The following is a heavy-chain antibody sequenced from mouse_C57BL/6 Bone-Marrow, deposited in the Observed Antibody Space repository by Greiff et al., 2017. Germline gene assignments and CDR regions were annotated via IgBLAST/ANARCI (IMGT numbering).Heavy chain of an antibody. D-gene: IGHD1-1*01. CDR3: AIYGSSPFAY. CDR1: GYAFSSYW. Sequence: VQLQQSGAELVKPGASVKISCKASGYAFSSYWMNWVKQRPGKGLEWIGQIYPGDGDTTYNGKFKDKATLTEDKSSSTAYMQLSSLTSEDSAVYFCAIYGSSPFAYWGQGTLVTVSA. CDR2: IYPGDGDT. V-gene: IGHV1-80*01. J-gene: IGHJ3*01.